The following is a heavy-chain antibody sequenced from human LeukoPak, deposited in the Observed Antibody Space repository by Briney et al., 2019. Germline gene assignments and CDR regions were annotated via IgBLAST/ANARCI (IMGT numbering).Heavy chain of an antibody. CDR2: ISYDGNIK. CDR3: ARDYLMGGTTGKAFDI. CDR1: GFTFSSYA. J-gene: IGHJ3*02. Sequence: PGGSLRLSCAASGFTFSSYAMHWVRQAPGKGLEWVAVISYDGNIKYYTDSVKGRFTISRDNSKNTLYLQMNSLRAEDTAVYYCARDYLMGGTTGKAFDIWGRGTMVTISS. D-gene: IGHD1-26*01. V-gene: IGHV3-30*04.